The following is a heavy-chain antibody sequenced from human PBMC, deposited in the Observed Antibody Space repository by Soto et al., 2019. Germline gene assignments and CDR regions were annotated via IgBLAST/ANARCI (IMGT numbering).Heavy chain of an antibody. Sequence: PSETLSLTCAVYGGSFSGYYWSWIRQPPGKGLEWIGEINHSGSTNYNPSLKSRVTISVDTSKNQFSLKLSSVTAADTAVYYCASLMAIYDYIWGSYRGDAFDIWGQGTMVTVSS. D-gene: IGHD3-16*02. V-gene: IGHV4-34*01. CDR2: INHSGST. J-gene: IGHJ3*02. CDR1: GGSFSGYY. CDR3: ASLMAIYDYIWGSYRGDAFDI.